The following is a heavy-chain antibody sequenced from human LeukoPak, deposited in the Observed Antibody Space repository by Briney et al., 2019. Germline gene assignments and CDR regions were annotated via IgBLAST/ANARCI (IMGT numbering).Heavy chain of an antibody. CDR3: AREKLVNYYFDY. CDR1: GFTFSSYS. Sequence: PGGSLRLSCAASGFTFSSYSMNWVRQAPGKGLEWVANIKQDGGEIYYVDSVKGRFTISRDNAKNSLYLQMNSLRAEDTAVYYCAREKLVNYYFDYWGQGTLVTVSS. D-gene: IGHD2-8*02. CDR2: IKQDGGEI. V-gene: IGHV3-7*01. J-gene: IGHJ4*02.